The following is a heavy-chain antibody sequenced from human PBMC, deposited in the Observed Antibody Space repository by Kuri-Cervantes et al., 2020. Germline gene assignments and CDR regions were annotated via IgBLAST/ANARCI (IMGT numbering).Heavy chain of an antibody. V-gene: IGHV1-69*06. D-gene: IGHD6-19*01. CDR1: GGTFSSYA. CDR2: IIPIFGTT. Sequence: SVKVSCKASGGTFSSYAISWVRQAPGQGLEWMGGIIPIFGTTIYAQKFQGRVTMTEDTSTDTAYMELSSLRSEDTAVYYCAADQVVAGTWIDYWGQGTLVTVSS. CDR3: AADQVVAGTWIDY. J-gene: IGHJ4*02.